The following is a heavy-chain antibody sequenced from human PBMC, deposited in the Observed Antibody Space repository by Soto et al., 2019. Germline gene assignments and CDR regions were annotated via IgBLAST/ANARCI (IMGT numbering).Heavy chain of an antibody. J-gene: IGHJ4*02. CDR3: ARQTGGFGYYFDY. D-gene: IGHD3-16*01. Sequence: QLQLQESGPGLVKPSETLSLTCTVSGGSISSSSYYWGWIRQPPGKELEWIGAIYHSGSTYYHPSLNSPVTISVDTSKNQFSLRLTSLTAADTAVYFCARQTGGFGYYFDYWGQGTLVTVSS. CDR1: GGSISSSSYY. V-gene: IGHV4-39*01. CDR2: IYHSGST.